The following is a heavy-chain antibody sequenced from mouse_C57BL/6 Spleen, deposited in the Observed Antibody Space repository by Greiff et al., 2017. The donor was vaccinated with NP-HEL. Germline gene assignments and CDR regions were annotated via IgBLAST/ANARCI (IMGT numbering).Heavy chain of an antibody. CDR3: AFYDGYYVFAY. CDR1: GFSLTSYG. CDR2: IWSGGST. J-gene: IGHJ3*01. Sequence: VQLQQSGPGLVQPSQSLSITCTVSGFSLTSYGVHWVRQSPGKGLEWLGVIWSGGSTDYNAAFISRLSISKDNSKSQVFFKMNSLQADDTAIYYCAFYDGYYVFAYWGQGTLVTVSA. V-gene: IGHV2-2*01. D-gene: IGHD2-3*01.